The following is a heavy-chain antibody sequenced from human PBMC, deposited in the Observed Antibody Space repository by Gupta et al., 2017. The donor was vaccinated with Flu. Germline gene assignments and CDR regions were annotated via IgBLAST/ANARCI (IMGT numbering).Heavy chain of an antibody. CDR2: INHSGST. J-gene: IGHJ4*02. V-gene: IGHV4-34*01. CDR3: ARGLSRLPVGGY. Sequence: WIRQPPGKGLEWIGEINHSGSTNYNPSLKSRVTISVDTSKNQFSLKLSSVTAADTAVYYWARGLSRLPVGGYWGQGTLVTVSS. D-gene: IGHD2-8*02.